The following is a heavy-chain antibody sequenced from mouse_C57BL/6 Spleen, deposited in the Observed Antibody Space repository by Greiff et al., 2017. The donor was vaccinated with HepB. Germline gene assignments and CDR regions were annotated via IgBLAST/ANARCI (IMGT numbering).Heavy chain of an antibody. Sequence: EVQLQQSGPGLVKPSQSLSLTCSVTGYSITSGYYWNWIRQFPGNKLEWMGYISYDGSNNYNPSLKNRISITRDTSKNQFFLKLNSVTTEDTATYYCARDQGYYYGSSPFAYWGQRTLVTVSA. CDR3: ARDQGYYYGSSPFAY. J-gene: IGHJ3*01. D-gene: IGHD1-1*01. CDR1: GYSITSGYY. CDR2: ISYDGSN. V-gene: IGHV3-6*01.